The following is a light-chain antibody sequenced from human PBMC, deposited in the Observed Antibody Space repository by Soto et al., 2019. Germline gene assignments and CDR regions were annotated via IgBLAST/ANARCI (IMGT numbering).Light chain of an antibody. CDR3: QKYNSAPLS. V-gene: IGKV1-27*01. Sequence: DIQMTQSPSSLSASVGDRVTITCRASQGISNYLAWYQQKPGKVPKLLIYAAPTLQSGVPSRFSGSGSGTDFTLTISSQQPEDVATYYCQKYNSAPLSFGPGTKVDI. CDR1: QGISNY. CDR2: AAP. J-gene: IGKJ3*01.